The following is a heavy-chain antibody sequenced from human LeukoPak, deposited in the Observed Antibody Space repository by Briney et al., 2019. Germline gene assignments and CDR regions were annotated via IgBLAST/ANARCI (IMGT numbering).Heavy chain of an antibody. V-gene: IGHV4-34*01. CDR3: ARGIIGYSSSWYSGGSYFDY. CDR1: GGSFSGYY. D-gene: IGHD6-13*01. Sequence: SETLSLTCAVYGGSFSGYYWSWIRQPPGKGLEWIGEINHSGSTNYNPSLKSRVTISVDTSKNQFSLKLSSVPAADTAVYYCARGIIGYSSSWYSGGSYFDYWGQGTLVTVSS. CDR2: INHSGST. J-gene: IGHJ4*02.